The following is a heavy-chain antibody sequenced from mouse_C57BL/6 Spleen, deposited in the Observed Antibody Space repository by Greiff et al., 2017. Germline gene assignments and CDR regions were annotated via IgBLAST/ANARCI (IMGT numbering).Heavy chain of an antibody. D-gene: IGHD2-1*01. CDR3: ATTMARGYYFDY. J-gene: IGHJ2*01. CDR1: GYSITSGYY. Sequence: VQLKESGPGLVKPSQSLSLTCSVTGYSITSGYYWNWIRQFPGNKLEWMGYISYDGSNNYNPSLKNRIAITRDTSKNQFFLKLNSVTTEDTATYYCATTMARGYYFDYWGQGTTLTVSS. V-gene: IGHV3-6*01. CDR2: ISYDGSN.